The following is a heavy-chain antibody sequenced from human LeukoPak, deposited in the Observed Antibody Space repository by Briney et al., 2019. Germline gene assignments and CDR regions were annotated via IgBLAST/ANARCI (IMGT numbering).Heavy chain of an antibody. CDR1: GYTFTGFY. Sequence: ASVKVSCKASGYTFTGFYIHWVRQAPGQGLEWMGWINPNSGDTNYAQKFQGGVTMTTDTPINTAYMDLNRLRSDDSAIYYCARGPYDYWGQGTLVTVSS. CDR2: INPNSGDT. CDR3: ARGPYDY. J-gene: IGHJ4*02. V-gene: IGHV1-2*02.